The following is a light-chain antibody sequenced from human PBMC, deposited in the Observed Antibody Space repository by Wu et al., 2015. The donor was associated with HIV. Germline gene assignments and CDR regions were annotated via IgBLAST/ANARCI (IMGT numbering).Light chain of an antibody. V-gene: IGKV3-11*01. J-gene: IGKJ2*03. CDR2: DAS. Sequence: EIVLTQSPATLSLSPGERATLSCRASQSFNNYLAWYQQKPGQAPRLLIYDASNRATGIPARFSGSGSGTDFTLTISSLEPEDFAVYYCQQYGNFPYSFGQGTKLEIK. CDR3: QQYGNFPYS. CDR1: QSFNNY.